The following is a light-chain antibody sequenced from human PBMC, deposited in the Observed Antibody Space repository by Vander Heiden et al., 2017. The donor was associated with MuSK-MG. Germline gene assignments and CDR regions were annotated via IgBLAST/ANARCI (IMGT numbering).Light chain of an antibody. J-gene: IGLJ2*01. CDR2: DVS. CDR1: SSDVGGYNY. V-gene: IGLV2-14*03. CDR3: SSYTSSSTLGVV. Sequence: QSALTQPASVSGSPGQSITIPCTGTSSDVGGYNYVYWYQQHPGKAPKLMIYDVSNRPSGVSNRFSGSKSGNTASLTISGLQAEDEADYYCSSYTSSSTLGVVFGGGTKLTVL.